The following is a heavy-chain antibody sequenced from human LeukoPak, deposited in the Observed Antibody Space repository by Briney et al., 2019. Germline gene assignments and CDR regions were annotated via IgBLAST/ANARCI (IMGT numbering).Heavy chain of an antibody. V-gene: IGHV3-7*01. CDR2: IKEDGSRE. CDR1: VFTFSTYL. Sequence: GGGLRLSRAPSVFTFSTYLMTSVGQAPGRERGWVANIKEDGSREYYVDSVKGRFTISRDNAKNSLYLQMDSLTAEDTAVYYCARDSPGYGAYVSWGQGTLVSVSS. J-gene: IGHJ1*01. CDR3: ARDSPGYGAYVS. D-gene: IGHD5-12*01.